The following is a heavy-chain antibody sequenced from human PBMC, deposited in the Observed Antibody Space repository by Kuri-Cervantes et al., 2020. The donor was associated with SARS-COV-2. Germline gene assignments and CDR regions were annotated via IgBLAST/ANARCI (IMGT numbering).Heavy chain of an antibody. D-gene: IGHD2-2*01. CDR3: ARPYCTSSTCYDGTFDS. Sequence: SVKVSCKASGGTFSSYAVTWVRQAPGRGLEWMGRIIPLFGTTIYAEKFRGRVTLTADKSTNTAYMELSSLRSEDTAVYYCARPYCTSSTCYDGTFDSWGQAILITFSS. J-gene: IGHJ4*02. V-gene: IGHV1-69*06. CDR2: IIPLFGTT. CDR1: GGTFSSYA.